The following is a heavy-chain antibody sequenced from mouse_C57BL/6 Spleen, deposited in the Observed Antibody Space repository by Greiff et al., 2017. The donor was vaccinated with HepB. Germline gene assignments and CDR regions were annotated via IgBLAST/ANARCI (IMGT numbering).Heavy chain of an antibody. J-gene: IGHJ3*01. CDR2: ISYDGSN. CDR3: ARDNWFAY. Sequence: EVKLMESGPGLVKPSQSLSLTCSVTGYSITSGYYWNWIRQFPGNKLEWMGYISYDGSNNYNPSLKNRISITRDTSKNQCFLKLNSVTTEDTATYYCARDNWFAYWGQGTLVTVSA. CDR1: GYSITSGYY. V-gene: IGHV3-6*01.